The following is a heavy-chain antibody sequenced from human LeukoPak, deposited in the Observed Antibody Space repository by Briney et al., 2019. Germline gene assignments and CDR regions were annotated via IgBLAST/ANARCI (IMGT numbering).Heavy chain of an antibody. V-gene: IGHV3-33*01. CDR2: IWYDGSNK. CDR3: ARDEVGVTTGDSHFEY. J-gene: IGHJ4*02. D-gene: IGHD1-26*01. Sequence: PGGSLRLSCAASGFSFSSYGMHWVRQAPGKGLEWVALIWYDGSNKYYADSVKGRFTTSRDNSKNTLYLQMNSLRADDTAMYYCARDEVGVTTGDSHFEYWGQGTLVTVSS. CDR1: GFSFSSYG.